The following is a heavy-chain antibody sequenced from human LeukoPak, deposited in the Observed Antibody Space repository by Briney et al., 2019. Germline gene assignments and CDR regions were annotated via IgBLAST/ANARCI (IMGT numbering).Heavy chain of an antibody. CDR1: GGSISSGGYY. V-gene: IGHV4-30-2*01. CDR3: ASWDTAMVAGGP. Sequence: SQTLSLTCTVSGGSISSGGYYWSWIRQPPGKGLEWIGYIYHSGSTYYNPSLKSRVTISVDTSKNQFSLKLSSVTAADTAVYYCASWDTAMVAGGPWGQGTLVTVSS. D-gene: IGHD5-18*01. J-gene: IGHJ5*02. CDR2: IYHSGST.